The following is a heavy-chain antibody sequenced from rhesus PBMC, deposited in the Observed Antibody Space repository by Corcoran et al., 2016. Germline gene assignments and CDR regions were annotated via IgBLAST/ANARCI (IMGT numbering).Heavy chain of an antibody. D-gene: IGHD1-44*02. Sequence: QLQLQESGPGLVKPSETLSLSCAVSGGSIRSNWWSWIRQPPGKGLEWIGRISSSGRTTNYNPSFKGRVTISTDTSKNQFSLKLTSVASADTAVYYCAGRHRSTQTFEYWGQGVLVTVSS. CDR3: AGRHRSTQTFEY. J-gene: IGHJ4*01. CDR1: GGSIRSNW. CDR2: ISSSGRTT. V-gene: IGHV4-173*01.